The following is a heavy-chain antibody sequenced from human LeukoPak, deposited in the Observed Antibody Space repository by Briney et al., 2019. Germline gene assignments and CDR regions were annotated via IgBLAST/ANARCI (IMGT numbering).Heavy chain of an antibody. D-gene: IGHD3-22*01. V-gene: IGHV3-53*01. Sequence: GGSLRLSCTGSGFTVSSNYMSWVRQAPGKGLEWVSVIYSGGSTYYADSVKGRFTISRDSSKNTLYLQMNSLRAEDTAVYYCARLTAYDSSGYYRGYFDYWGQGTLVTVSS. CDR1: GFTVSSNY. CDR2: IYSGGST. CDR3: ARLTAYDSSGYYRGYFDY. J-gene: IGHJ4*02.